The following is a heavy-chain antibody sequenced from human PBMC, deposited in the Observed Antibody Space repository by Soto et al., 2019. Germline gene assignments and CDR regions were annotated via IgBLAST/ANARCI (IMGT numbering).Heavy chain of an antibody. CDR3: ARGEGPPAYGDYDLRVDYYYMDV. CDR2: ISSSSSYI. J-gene: IGHJ6*03. V-gene: IGHV3-21*01. CDR1: GFTFSSYS. Sequence: GGSLRLSCAASGFTFSSYSMNWVRQAPGKGLEWVSSISSSSSYIYYADSVKGRFTISRDNAKNSLYLQMNSLRAEDTAVYYCARGEGPPAYGDYDLRVDYYYMDVWGKGTTVTVSS. D-gene: IGHD4-17*01.